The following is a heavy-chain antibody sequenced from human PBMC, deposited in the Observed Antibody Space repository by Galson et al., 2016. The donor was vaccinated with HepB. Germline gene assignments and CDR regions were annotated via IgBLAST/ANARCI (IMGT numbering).Heavy chain of an antibody. CDR1: GFSVSNNY. CDR3: ARDLVVTGNYNYYHYMDV. J-gene: IGHJ6*03. Sequence: SLRLSCAPSGFSVSNNYMNWVRQAPGKGLEWVSVIYSGDYTYYADSVKGRFTISRDISKNTPYLQMNRLRAEDTAVYYCARDLVVTGNYNYYHYMDVWGKGTTVTVSS. V-gene: IGHV3-53*01. CDR2: IYSGDYT. D-gene: IGHD3-22*01.